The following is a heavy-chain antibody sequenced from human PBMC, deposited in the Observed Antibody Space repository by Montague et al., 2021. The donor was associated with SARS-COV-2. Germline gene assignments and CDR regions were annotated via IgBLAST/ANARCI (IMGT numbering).Heavy chain of an antibody. Sequence: SETLSLTCAVFGGSFSDCHWFWICQPHGKGLGRVGEVSHSGKTSYNPYPESRVSISLDRSTRQFFLNLDSLTAADTAVFYCARGQRSGAWRGGKRVYYYFMDVWGQGTTVTVSS. CDR1: GGSFSDCH. D-gene: IGHD3-10*01. V-gene: IGHV4-34*01. CDR3: ARGQRSGAWRGGKRVYYYFMDV. J-gene: IGHJ6*02. CDR2: VSHSGKT.